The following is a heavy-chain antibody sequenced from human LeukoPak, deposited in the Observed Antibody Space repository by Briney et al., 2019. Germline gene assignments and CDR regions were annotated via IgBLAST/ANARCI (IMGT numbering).Heavy chain of an antibody. D-gene: IGHD3-10*01. CDR3: ANENYYGSGSYPDY. V-gene: IGHV3-33*06. Sequence: GRSLRLSCAASGFTFSSYGMHWVRQAPGKGLEWVAVIWYDGSNKYYADSVKGRFTISRDNSKNTLYLQMNSLRAEDTAVYYCANENYYGSGSYPDYWGQGTLVTVSS. J-gene: IGHJ4*02. CDR2: IWYDGSNK. CDR1: GFTFSSYG.